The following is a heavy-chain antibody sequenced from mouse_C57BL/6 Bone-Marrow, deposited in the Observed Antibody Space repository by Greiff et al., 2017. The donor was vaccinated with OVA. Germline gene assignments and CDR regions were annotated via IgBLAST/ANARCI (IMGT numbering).Heavy chain of an antibody. CDR3: ARRYYDYDVRFAY. D-gene: IGHD2-4*01. Sequence: VQLQQPGAELVKPGASVKLSCKASGYTFTSYWMHWVKQRPGQGLEWIGMIHPNSGSTNYNEKFKSKATLTVDKSSSTAYMQLSSLTSEDSAVYYCARRYYDYDVRFAYWGQGTLVTVSA. V-gene: IGHV1-64*01. CDR2: IHPNSGST. J-gene: IGHJ3*01. CDR1: GYTFTSYW.